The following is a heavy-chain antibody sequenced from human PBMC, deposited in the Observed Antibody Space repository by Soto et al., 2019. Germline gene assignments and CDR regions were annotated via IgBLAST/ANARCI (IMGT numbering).Heavy chain of an antibody. CDR3: ANGVFPSRYCSSTSCRINPSY. CDR2: ISGSGGST. CDR1: GFTFSSYA. J-gene: IGHJ4*02. V-gene: IGHV3-23*01. Sequence: PGGSLRLSCAASGFTFSSYAMSWVRQAPGKGLEWVSAISGSGGSTYYADSVKGRFTISRDNSKNTLYLQMNSLRAEDTAVYYCANGVFPSRYCSSTSCRINPSYRGQGTLVTVSS. D-gene: IGHD2-2*01.